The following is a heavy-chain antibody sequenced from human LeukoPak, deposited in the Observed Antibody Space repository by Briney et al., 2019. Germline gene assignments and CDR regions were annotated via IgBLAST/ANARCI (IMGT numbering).Heavy chain of an antibody. CDR1: GYTFTSYY. J-gene: IGHJ6*03. D-gene: IGHD5-12*01. V-gene: IGHV1-2*02. Sequence: EASVKVSCKASGYTFTSYYMHWVRQAPGQGLEWMGWINPNSGGTNYAQKFQGRVTMTRDTSISTAYMELSRLRSDDTAVYYCARDRVDIVATKLYYYYMDVWGKGTTVTVSS. CDR3: ARDRVDIVATKLYYYYMDV. CDR2: INPNSGGT.